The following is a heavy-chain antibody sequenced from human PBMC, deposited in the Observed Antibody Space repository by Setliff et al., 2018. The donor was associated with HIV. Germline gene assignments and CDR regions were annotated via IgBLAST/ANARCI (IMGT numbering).Heavy chain of an antibody. Sequence: GGSLRLSCAASGFTFSSFAVSWVRQAPGKGPEWVSSISGHSVTTYYADSVKGRFTISRDNAKKMLYVQMNSLRAEDTAAYYCARPMEIGRHPVAGQRDAFDIWGQGTMVTVSS. V-gene: IGHV3-23*01. CDR2: ISGHSVTT. D-gene: IGHD6-19*01. J-gene: IGHJ3*02. CDR3: ARPMEIGRHPVAGQRDAFDI. CDR1: GFTFSSFA.